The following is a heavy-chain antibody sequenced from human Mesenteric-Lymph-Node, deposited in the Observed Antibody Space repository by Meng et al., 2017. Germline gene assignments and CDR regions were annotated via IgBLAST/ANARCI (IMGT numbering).Heavy chain of an antibody. CDR2: IYTSGST. CDR1: GGSISSGSYY. CDR3: ARDLGYSYGYS. J-gene: IGHJ4*02. V-gene: IGHV4-61*02. D-gene: IGHD5-18*01. Sequence: SETLSLTCTVSGGSISSGSYYWSWIRQPAGKGLEWIGRIYTSGSTNYNPSLKSRVTISVDTSKNQFSLKLSSVTAADTAVYYCARDLGYSYGYSWGQGTLVTVSS.